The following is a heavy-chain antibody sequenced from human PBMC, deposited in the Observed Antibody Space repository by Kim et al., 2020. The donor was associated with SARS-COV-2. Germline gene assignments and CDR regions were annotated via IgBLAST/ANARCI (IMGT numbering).Heavy chain of an antibody. CDR3: ASLAVDTAMVTGDY. J-gene: IGHJ4*02. V-gene: IGHV4-4*02. D-gene: IGHD5-18*01. Sequence: NPSLKSRVTISVDNSKNQFSLKLSSVTAADTAVYYCASLAVDTAMVTGDYWGQGTLVTVSS.